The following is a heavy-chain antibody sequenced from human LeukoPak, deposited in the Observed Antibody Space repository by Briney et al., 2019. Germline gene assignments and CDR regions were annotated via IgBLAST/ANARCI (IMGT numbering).Heavy chain of an antibody. J-gene: IGHJ4*02. CDR3: AREHILTGYADY. Sequence: SETLSLTCTVSGGSISSYYWSWLRQPPGRGLEWIGYIYYSGSTNYNPSLKSRVTISVDTSKNQFSLKLSSVTAADTAVYYCAREHILTGYADYWGQGTLVTVSS. CDR2: IYYSGST. CDR1: GGSISSYY. D-gene: IGHD3-9*01. V-gene: IGHV4-59*01.